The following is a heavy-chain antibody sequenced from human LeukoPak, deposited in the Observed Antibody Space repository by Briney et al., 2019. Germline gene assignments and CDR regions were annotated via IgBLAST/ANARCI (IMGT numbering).Heavy chain of an antibody. CDR2: IYHTGST. Sequence: SETLSLTCAVSGGSISSSSWWNWVRQPPGKGLEWIGEIYHTGSTNYNPSLMSRVTISLDKSKNQFSLILSSVTAADTAVYYCARDGSGFRYYYMDVWGRGTTVTVSS. D-gene: IGHD6-25*01. V-gene: IGHV4-4*02. J-gene: IGHJ6*03. CDR1: GGSISSSSW. CDR3: ARDGSGFRYYYMDV.